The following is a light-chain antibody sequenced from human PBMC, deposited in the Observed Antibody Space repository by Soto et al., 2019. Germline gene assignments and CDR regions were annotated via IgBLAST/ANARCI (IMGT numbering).Light chain of an antibody. CDR1: QSVSSN. J-gene: IGKJ1*01. CDR3: QKYNNWPPWT. Sequence: EIVMTQSPATLSVSPGERATLSCRASQSVSSNLAWYQQKPGQAPRLLIYGASTRATGIPARFSGSGSGTEFTLTISSLQSEDFAVYYCQKYNNWPPWTFGQGTELEIK. CDR2: GAS. V-gene: IGKV3-15*01.